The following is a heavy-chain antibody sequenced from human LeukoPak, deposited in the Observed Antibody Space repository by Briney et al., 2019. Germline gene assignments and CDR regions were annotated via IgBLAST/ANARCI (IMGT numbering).Heavy chain of an antibody. D-gene: IGHD4-17*01. J-gene: IGHJ4*02. CDR1: GYAFTSYD. V-gene: IGHV1-8*01. Sequence: ASVKVSCKASGYAFTSYDINWVRQATGQGLEWMGWMNPNSGNTGYAQKFQGRVTMTRNTSISTAYMELSSLRSEDTAVYYCARVLTPHTFYGVHFDYWGQGTLVTVSS. CDR2: MNPNSGNT. CDR3: ARVLTPHTFYGVHFDY.